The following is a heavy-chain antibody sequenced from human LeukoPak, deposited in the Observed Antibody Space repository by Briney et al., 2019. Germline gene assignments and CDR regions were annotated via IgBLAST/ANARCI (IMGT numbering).Heavy chain of an antibody. V-gene: IGHV4-34*01. CDR2: INHSGST. CDR3: AREAAAGTGNY. Sequence: PSETLSLTCAVYGGSFSGYYWSWIRQPPGKGLEWIGEINHSGSTNYNPSLKSRVTISVDTSKNQFSLKLSSVTAADTAVYYCAREAAAGTGNYRGQGTLVTVSS. D-gene: IGHD6-13*01. J-gene: IGHJ4*02. CDR1: GGSFSGYY.